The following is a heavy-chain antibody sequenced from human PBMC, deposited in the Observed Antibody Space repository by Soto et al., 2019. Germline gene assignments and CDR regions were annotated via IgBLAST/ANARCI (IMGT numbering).Heavy chain of an antibody. CDR3: ARIDDYGDYLDY. Sequence: SETLSLPCAVFGGSISSGGYSWSWIRQPPGKGLEWIGYIYHSGSTYYNPSLKSRVTISVDRSKNQFSLKLSSVTAADTAVYYCARIDDYGDYLDYWGQGTLVTVSS. CDR2: IYHSGST. D-gene: IGHD4-17*01. J-gene: IGHJ4*02. V-gene: IGHV4-30-2*01. CDR1: GGSISSGGYS.